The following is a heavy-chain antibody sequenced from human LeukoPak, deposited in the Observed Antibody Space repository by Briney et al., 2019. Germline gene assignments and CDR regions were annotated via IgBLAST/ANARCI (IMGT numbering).Heavy chain of an antibody. CDR1: GFTFSSYG. D-gene: IGHD6-13*01. J-gene: IGHJ4*02. V-gene: IGHV3-33*06. CDR2: IWYDGSNK. Sequence: PGRSLRLSCAASGFTFSSYGMHWVRQAPGKGLEWVAVIWYDGSNKYYADSVKGRFTISRDNSKNTLYLQMNSLRAEDTAVYYCAKGAYSSSWPYYFDYWGQGTLVTVSS. CDR3: AKGAYSSSWPYYFDY.